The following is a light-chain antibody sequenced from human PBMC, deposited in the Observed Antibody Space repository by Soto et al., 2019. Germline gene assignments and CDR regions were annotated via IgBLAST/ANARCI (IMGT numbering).Light chain of an antibody. CDR1: QSINNW. CDR2: KAS. V-gene: IGKV1-5*03. Sequence: DIQMTQSPSTLSASVGDRVTITCRASQSINNWLAWYQQKPGKAPKLLISKASNLKNGVPSRFSGTGSGTEFTLTISSLQPDDFASYYCQQYDSYPFTFGGGTKVEI. J-gene: IGKJ4*01. CDR3: QQYDSYPFT.